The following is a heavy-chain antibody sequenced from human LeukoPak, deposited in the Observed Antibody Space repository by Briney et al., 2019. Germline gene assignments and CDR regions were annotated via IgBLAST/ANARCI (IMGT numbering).Heavy chain of an antibody. D-gene: IGHD5-18*01. V-gene: IGHV4-39*07. CDR1: GGSISSSSYY. CDR3: ARAEAAYSYGLFDY. CDR2: IYYSGST. J-gene: IGHJ4*02. Sequence: SETLSLTCTVSGGSISSSSYYWGWIRQPPGKGLEWIGSIYYSGSTYYNPSPKSRVTISVDTSKNQFSLKLSSVTAADTAVYSCARAEAAYSYGLFDYWGQGTLVTVSS.